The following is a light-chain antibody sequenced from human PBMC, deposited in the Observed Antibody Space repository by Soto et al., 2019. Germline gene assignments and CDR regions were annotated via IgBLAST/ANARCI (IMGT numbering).Light chain of an antibody. J-gene: IGLJ2*01. CDR3: SSYTSSSTLV. CDR2: DVS. CDR1: SSDVGGYNY. V-gene: IGLV2-14*01. Sequence: QSALTQPASVSGSHGQSITISCTGNSSDVGGYNYVSWYQQHPGKAPKLMIYDVSNRPSGVSNRFSGSKSGNTASLTISGLQAEDEPDYYCSSYTSSSTLVFGGGTKLTVL.